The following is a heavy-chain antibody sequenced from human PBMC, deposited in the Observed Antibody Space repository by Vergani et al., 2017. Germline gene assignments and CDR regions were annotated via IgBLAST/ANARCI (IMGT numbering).Heavy chain of an antibody. J-gene: IGHJ6*03. CDR1: GFTFSSYA. D-gene: IGHD6-19*01. CDR2: ISYDGSNK. Sequence: VQLLESGGGLVQPGGSLRLSCAASGFTFSSYAMNWVRQAPGKGLEWVAVISYDGSNKYYADSVKGRFTISRDNSKNTLYLQMNSLRSEDTAVYYCARANVWGGWYNYYYYYMDVWGKGP. CDR3: ARANVWGGWYNYYYYYMDV. V-gene: IGHV3-30-3*01.